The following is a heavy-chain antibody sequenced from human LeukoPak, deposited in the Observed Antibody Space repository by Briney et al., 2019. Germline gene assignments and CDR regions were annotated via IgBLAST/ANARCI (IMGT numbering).Heavy chain of an antibody. CDR1: GFTFSSYS. V-gene: IGHV3-21*01. CDR2: ISSSSSYI. CDR3: ASRYIAVAGMGDY. J-gene: IGHJ4*02. D-gene: IGHD6-19*01. Sequence: GGSLRLSCAASGFTFSSYSMNWVRQAPGKGLEWVSSISSSSSYIYYADSVEGRFTISRDNAKNSLYLQMNSLRAEDTAVYYCASRYIAVAGMGDYWGQGTLVTVSS.